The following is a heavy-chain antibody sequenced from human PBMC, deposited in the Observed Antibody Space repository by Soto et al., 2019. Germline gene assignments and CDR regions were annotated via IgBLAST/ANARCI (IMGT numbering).Heavy chain of an antibody. V-gene: IGHV3-33*01. Sequence: GGSLRLSCAASGFTFSSDGMHWVRQAPGKGLEWVAVIWYDGSNKYYADSVKGRFTISRDNSKNTLYLQMNSLRAEDTAVYYCARELDGYNWFDPWGQGTLVTVSS. CDR2: IWYDGSNK. J-gene: IGHJ5*02. CDR1: GFTFSSDG. D-gene: IGHD1-1*01. CDR3: ARELDGYNWFDP.